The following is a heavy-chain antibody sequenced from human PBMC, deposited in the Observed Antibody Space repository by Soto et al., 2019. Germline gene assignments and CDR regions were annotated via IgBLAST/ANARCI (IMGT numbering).Heavy chain of an antibody. J-gene: IGHJ4*02. V-gene: IGHV4-34*01. CDR3: ARGRSWLIVVVPAASTFDY. CDR2: INHSGST. Sequence: SETLSLTCAVYGGSFSGYYWSWIRQPPGKGLEWIGEINHSGSTNYNPSLKSRVTISVDTSKNQFSLKLSSVTAADTAVYYCARGRSWLIVVVPAASTFDYWGQGTLVTVSS. D-gene: IGHD2-2*01. CDR1: GGSFSGYY.